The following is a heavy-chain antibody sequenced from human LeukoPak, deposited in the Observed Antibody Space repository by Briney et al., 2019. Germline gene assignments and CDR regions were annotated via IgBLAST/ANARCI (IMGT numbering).Heavy chain of an antibody. CDR1: GGTFSSYA. V-gene: IGHV1-3*01. J-gene: IGHJ4*02. CDR2: INAGNGNT. Sequence: ASVKVSCKASGGTFSSYAISWVRQAPGQGLEWMGWINAGNGNTKYSQKFQGRVTITRDTSASTAYMELSSLRSEDTAVYYCARDPVAGTGYQDYWGQGTLVTVSS. CDR3: ARDPVAGTGYQDY. D-gene: IGHD6-19*01.